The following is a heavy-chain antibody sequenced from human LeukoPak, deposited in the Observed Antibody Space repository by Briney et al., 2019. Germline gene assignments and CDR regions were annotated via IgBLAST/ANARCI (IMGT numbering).Heavy chain of an antibody. CDR1: GYTFTGYY. J-gene: IGHJ5*02. Sequence: GASVTVSCKASGYTFTGYYMHWVRQAPGQGLEWMGWINPNSGGTNYAQKFQGRVTMTRDTSISTAYMELSRLRSDDTAVYYCAITEGIVVVPAAIGWFDPWGQGTLVTVSS. CDR3: AITEGIVVVPAAIGWFDP. V-gene: IGHV1-2*02. CDR2: INPNSGGT. D-gene: IGHD2-2*01.